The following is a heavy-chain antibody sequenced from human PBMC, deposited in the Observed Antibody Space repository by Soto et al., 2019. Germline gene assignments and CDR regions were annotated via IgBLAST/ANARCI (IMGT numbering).Heavy chain of an antibody. J-gene: IGHJ4*02. Sequence: PGGSLRLSCAASGFTFSSYSMNWVRQAPGKGLEWVSHISTSGATRYYADSVKGRFTISRDYAKTSLYLQMDSLRNEDTAVYYCARFFGSGFDYWGQGTLVTVSS. CDR2: ISTSGATR. V-gene: IGHV3-48*02. CDR1: GFTFSSYS. D-gene: IGHD6-19*01. CDR3: ARFFGSGFDY.